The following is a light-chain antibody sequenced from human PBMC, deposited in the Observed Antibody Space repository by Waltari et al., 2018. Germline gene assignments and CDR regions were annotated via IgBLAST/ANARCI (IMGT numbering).Light chain of an antibody. V-gene: IGKV1-39*01. CDR2: ATS. CDR3: QQSYSTPLT. J-gene: IGKJ4*01. CDR1: QTIRNH. Sequence: DIQMTQSPSSLSAPVGDRVTITCRASQTIRNHLNWYQLIPGKAPKLLIYATSTLESGVPSTFSGSGSGTEFTLTISSLQPDDFATYYCQQSYSTPLTFGGGTRVDIK.